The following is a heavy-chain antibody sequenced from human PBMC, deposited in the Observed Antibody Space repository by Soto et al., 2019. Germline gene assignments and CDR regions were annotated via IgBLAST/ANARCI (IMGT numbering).Heavy chain of an antibody. CDR2: ILSDGISK. D-gene: IGHD6-19*01. CDR1: GFTFSTYG. J-gene: IGHJ4*02. CDR3: ARADSSGWLFDY. V-gene: IGHV3-33*01. Sequence: SLRLSCAASGFTFSTYGMHWVRQAPGKGPEWVAVILSDGISKNYAESVKGRFTISRDNSKNTLYIQMNSLRGEDTAVYYCARADSSGWLFDYWGQGTLVTVSS.